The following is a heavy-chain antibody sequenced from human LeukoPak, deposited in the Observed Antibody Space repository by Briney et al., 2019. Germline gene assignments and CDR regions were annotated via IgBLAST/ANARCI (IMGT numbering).Heavy chain of an antibody. CDR2: INTNTGNP. CDR3: ARVIKMGDFWSGWHQSKDAFDI. D-gene: IGHD3-3*01. CDR1: GYTFTTYA. J-gene: IGHJ3*02. Sequence: ASVKVSCKASGYTFTTYAMNWVRQAPGQGLEWMGWINTNTGNPTYAQGFTGRFVFSLDTSVSTAYLQISSLKAEDTAVYYCARVIKMGDFWSGWHQSKDAFDIWGQGTMVTVSS. V-gene: IGHV7-4-1*02.